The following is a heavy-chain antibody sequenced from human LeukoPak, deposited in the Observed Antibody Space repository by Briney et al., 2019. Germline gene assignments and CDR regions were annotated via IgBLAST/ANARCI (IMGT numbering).Heavy chain of an antibody. J-gene: IGHJ5*02. CDR2: INHSGST. D-gene: IGHD6-6*01. V-gene: IGHV4-34*01. CDR1: GGSFSGYY. Sequence: PSETLSLTCAVYGGSFSGYYWSWIRQPPGKGLEWIGEINHSGSTNYNPSLKSRVTISVDTSKNQLSLKLSSVTAADTAVYYCATVGYSSSSSWFDPWGQGTLVTVSS. CDR3: ATVGYSSSSSWFDP.